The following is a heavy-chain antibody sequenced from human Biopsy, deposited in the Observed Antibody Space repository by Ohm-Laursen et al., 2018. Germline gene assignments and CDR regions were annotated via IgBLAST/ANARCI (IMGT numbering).Heavy chain of an antibody. J-gene: IGHJ6*02. CDR2: IDWDDDK. D-gene: IGHD3-9*01. CDR1: GFSLSTSGMC. CDR3: ARDLFDRLWIHADYSYHGMDV. V-gene: IGHV2-70*11. Sequence: TQTLTLTCTFSGFSLSTSGMCVSWIRQPPGKALEWLARIDWDDDKYYSTSLKTRLTISRDTSKNQVVLTMTNMDPVDTATYYCARDLFDRLWIHADYSYHGMDVWGQGTTVTVSS.